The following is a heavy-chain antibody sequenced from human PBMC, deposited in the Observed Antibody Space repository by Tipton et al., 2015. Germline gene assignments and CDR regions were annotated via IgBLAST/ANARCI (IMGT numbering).Heavy chain of an antibody. J-gene: IGHJ6*02. CDR2: IDYSGTT. V-gene: IGHV4-31*03. CDR1: GGSISSGGYH. Sequence: LRLSCNVSGGSISSGGYHWNWIRQHPGKGLEWIGLIDYSGTTYYNPSLKRRLIISADTSKNQLSLKLSSVTAADTAVYYCATYSGDCLYFYGMDVWGQGTTVTVSS. CDR3: ATYSGDCLYFYGMDV. D-gene: IGHD1-26*01.